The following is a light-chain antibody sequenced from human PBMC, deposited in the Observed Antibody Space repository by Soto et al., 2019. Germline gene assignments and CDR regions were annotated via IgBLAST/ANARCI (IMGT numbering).Light chain of an antibody. V-gene: IGLV2-23*02. J-gene: IGLJ1*01. CDR3: SSYAGSRTYV. Sequence: QSVLAQPASVSGPPGQSVTISCSGSDIGNYSLVSWYQHLPGRAPKLLIFEVTMRPSGISDRFSGSKSASTASLTISGLQAEDEGDYYCSSYAGSRTYVFGSGTKVAVL. CDR1: SDIGNYSL. CDR2: EVT.